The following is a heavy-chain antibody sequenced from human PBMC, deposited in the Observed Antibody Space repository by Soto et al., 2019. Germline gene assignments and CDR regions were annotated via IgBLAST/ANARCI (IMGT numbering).Heavy chain of an antibody. D-gene: IGHD3-3*01. CDR1: GYTFSDYY. V-gene: IGHV3-11*01. Sequence: QVQLVESGGDLVKPGGSLRLSCAASGYTFSDYYMSWIRQAPGKGLEWISYIDTSGTKIYYADSVKGRFTITRDNAKNSLFLEMISLRDEDTAVYYCASHYDMWSGYLSPVDYWGQGTLVNVSS. CDR3: ASHYDMWSGYLSPVDY. J-gene: IGHJ4*02. CDR2: IDTSGTKI.